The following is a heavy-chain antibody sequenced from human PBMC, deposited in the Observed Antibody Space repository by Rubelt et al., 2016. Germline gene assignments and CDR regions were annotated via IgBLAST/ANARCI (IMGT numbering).Heavy chain of an antibody. Sequence: GKGLEWVGVIWYDGIKTYYADSVQDRFTISRDNSKNTVYLQMNNLRVDDTAVYYCARDLSGDRDWYFDLWGRGTLVTVSS. CDR3: ARDLSGDRDWYFDL. CDR2: IWYDGIKT. V-gene: IGHV3-33*01. J-gene: IGHJ2*01. D-gene: IGHD1-1*01.